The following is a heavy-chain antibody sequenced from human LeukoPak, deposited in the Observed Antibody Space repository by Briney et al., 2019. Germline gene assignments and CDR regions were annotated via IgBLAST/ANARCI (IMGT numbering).Heavy chain of an antibody. J-gene: IGHJ4*02. CDR3: AGGRGWLVDY. V-gene: IGHV3-7*01. D-gene: IGHD3-22*01. CDR2: IKQDGTEK. CDR1: GLTFSSYW. Sequence: PGGSLRLSCVASGLTFSSYWMNWVRQAPGKGLEWVANIKQDGTEKLYVDSVKGRFTISRDNAKNSLYLQMNSLRAEDTAVYFCAGGRGWLVDYWGQGTRVTVSS.